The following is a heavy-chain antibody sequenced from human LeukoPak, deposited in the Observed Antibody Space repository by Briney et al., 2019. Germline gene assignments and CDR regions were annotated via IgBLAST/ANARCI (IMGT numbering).Heavy chain of an antibody. Sequence: PGGSLRLSCAASGFTFSSYWMSRVRQAPGKGLEWVANIKQDGSEKYYVDSVKGRFTISRDNAKNSLYLQMNSLRAEDTAVYYCARAGGYCSSTSCRYNWFDPWGQGTLVTVSS. CDR1: GFTFSSYW. CDR2: IKQDGSEK. J-gene: IGHJ5*02. CDR3: ARAGGYCSSTSCRYNWFDP. D-gene: IGHD2-2*03. V-gene: IGHV3-7*01.